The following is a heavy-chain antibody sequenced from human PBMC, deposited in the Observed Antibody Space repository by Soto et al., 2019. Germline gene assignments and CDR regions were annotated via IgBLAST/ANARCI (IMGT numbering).Heavy chain of an antibody. Sequence: SETLSLTCAVYGGSFSGYYWSWIRQPPGKGLEWIGEINHSGSTNYNPSLKSRVTISVDTSKNQFSLKLSSVIAADTAVYYCARQYYYDSSGYQIYYFDYWGQGTLVTVSS. CDR2: INHSGST. CDR3: ARQYYYDSSGYQIYYFDY. J-gene: IGHJ4*02. V-gene: IGHV4-34*01. CDR1: GGSFSGYY. D-gene: IGHD3-22*01.